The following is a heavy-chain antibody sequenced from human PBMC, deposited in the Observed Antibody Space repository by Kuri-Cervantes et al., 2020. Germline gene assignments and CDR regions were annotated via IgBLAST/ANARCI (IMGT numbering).Heavy chain of an antibody. J-gene: IGHJ5*02. CDR2: IYHSGST. V-gene: IGHV4-4*02. CDR3: ARVIVVVVAATP. CDR1: GGSISSSNW. D-gene: IGHD2-15*01. Sequence: GSLRLSCAVSGGSISSSNWWSWVRQPPGKGLEWIGEIYHSGSTNYNPSLKSRVTISVDTSKNQFSLKLSSVTAADTAVYYCARVIVVVVAATPWGQGTLVTVSS.